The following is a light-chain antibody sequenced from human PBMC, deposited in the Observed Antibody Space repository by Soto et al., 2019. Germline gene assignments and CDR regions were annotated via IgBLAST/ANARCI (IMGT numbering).Light chain of an antibody. V-gene: IGKV3-20*01. J-gene: IGKJ4*01. Sequence: EIVLTQSPGTLSLSPGERATLSCRASQSVSSSYLAWYQQKLGQAPRLLIYGASSRATGIPDRFSGSGSGTDLTLTISRVVLEDFAVYYLQLYGCSPALGGGPKEEI. CDR1: QSVSSSY. CDR2: GAS. CDR3: QLYGCSPA.